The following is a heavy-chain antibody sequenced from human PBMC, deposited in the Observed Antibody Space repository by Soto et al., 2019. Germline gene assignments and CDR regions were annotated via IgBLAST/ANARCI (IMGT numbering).Heavy chain of an antibody. V-gene: IGHV4-34*01. D-gene: IGHD6-19*01. CDR2: INYSGST. CDR3: ARVGRYTSGWYSDYFDY. Sequence: SETLSLTCAVYGGSFSGYYWSWIRQPPGKGLEWIGEINYSGSTDYNPSLESRVTISVDTSKNQFSLNLSSVTAADTAIYYCARVGRYTSGWYSDYFDYWGQGTVVTVSS. CDR1: GGSFSGYY. J-gene: IGHJ4*02.